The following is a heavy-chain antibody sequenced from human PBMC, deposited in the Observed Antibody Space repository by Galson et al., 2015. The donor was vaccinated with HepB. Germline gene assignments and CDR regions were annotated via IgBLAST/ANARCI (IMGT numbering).Heavy chain of an antibody. CDR1: GFTFSDYY. V-gene: IGHV3-11*06. J-gene: IGHJ5*02. Sequence: SLRLSCAASGFTFSDYYMSWIRQAPGKGLQWVSYISRTGHTNYADSMKGRFSISRDNAKNSLYLQINNLRAEDTALYYCARDRVDSYDNDGYYVSLDRWGQGTLVTVSS. CDR2: ISRTGHT. D-gene: IGHD3-22*01. CDR3: ARDRVDSYDNDGYYVSLDR.